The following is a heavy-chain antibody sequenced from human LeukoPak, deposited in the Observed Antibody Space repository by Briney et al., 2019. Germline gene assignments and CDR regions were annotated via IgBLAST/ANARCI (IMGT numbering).Heavy chain of an antibody. Sequence: SETLSLTCTVSGGSISSSSYYWGWIRQPPGKGLEWIGSIYYTRSTYYNPSLKSRVAISVDTSKNQFSLKLTSMTAADTAVYYCARGVTMIVVVIHDWYFDLWGRGTLVTVSS. J-gene: IGHJ2*01. CDR1: GGSISSSSYY. V-gene: IGHV4-39*01. CDR3: ARGVTMIVVVIHDWYFDL. CDR2: IYYTRST. D-gene: IGHD3-22*01.